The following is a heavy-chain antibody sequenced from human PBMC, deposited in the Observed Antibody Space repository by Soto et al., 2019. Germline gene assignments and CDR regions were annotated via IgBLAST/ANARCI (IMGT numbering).Heavy chain of an antibody. J-gene: IGHJ6*03. CDR1: GETFNIYY. CDR2: INHSGST. CDR3: ARGSAFRIEPWSGDEGFVDMDV. Sequence: PSDTMYLTSAAYGETFNIYYFTWIRKPPGKGLEWIGEINHSGSTNYNPSLKSRVTISVDTSKNQFSLKLSSVTAADTAVYYCARGSAFRIEPWSGDEGFVDMDVWGKGTTVTVSS. D-gene: IGHD2-21*01. V-gene: IGHV4-34*01.